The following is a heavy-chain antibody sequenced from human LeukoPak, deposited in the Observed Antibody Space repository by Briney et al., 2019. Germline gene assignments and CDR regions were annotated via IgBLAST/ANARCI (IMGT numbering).Heavy chain of an antibody. D-gene: IGHD3-22*01. V-gene: IGHV3-9*01. CDR1: GFIFDDYA. J-gene: IGHJ4*02. CDR3: AKVYYYDSSGYYFDY. Sequence: GRSLRLFCAASGFIFDDYAMHWVRQAPGKALEWVSGISWNSGSIGYADSVKGRFTISRDNAKNSLYLQMNSLRAEDTALYYCAKVYYYDSSGYYFDYWGQGTLVTVSS. CDR2: ISWNSGSI.